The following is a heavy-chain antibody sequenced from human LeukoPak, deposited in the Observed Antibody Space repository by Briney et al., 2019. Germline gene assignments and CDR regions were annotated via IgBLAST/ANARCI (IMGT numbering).Heavy chain of an antibody. D-gene: IGHD3-10*01. V-gene: IGHV3-66*01. CDR3: ARDLRDNGSGSYAYYYYGMDV. CDR1: GFTVSSNY. CDR2: IYSGGST. J-gene: IGHJ6*02. Sequence: GGSLRLSCAASGFTVSSNYMSWVRQAPGKGLEWVSVIYSGGSTYYADSVKGRFTISRDNSKNTLYLQMNSLRAEDTAVYYCARDLRDNGSGSYAYYYYGMDVWGQGTTVTVSS.